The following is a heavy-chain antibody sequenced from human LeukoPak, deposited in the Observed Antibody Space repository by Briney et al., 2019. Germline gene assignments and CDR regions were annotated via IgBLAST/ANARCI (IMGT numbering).Heavy chain of an antibody. V-gene: IGHV3-21*01. J-gene: IGHJ6*02. CDR3: ARDLYDSGMDV. Sequence: PGXSLRLSCAASGFIFSTYDMNWVRQAPGKGLEWVSSITTRSSYIYYADSVKGRFTISRDNAKNSLYLQMNSLRAEDTAVYYCARDLYDSGMDVWGQGTTVTVS. CDR1: GFIFSTYD. D-gene: IGHD2-2*02. CDR2: ITTRSSYI.